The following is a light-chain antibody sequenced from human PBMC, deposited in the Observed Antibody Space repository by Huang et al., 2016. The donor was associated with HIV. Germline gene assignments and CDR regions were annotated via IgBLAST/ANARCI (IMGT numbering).Light chain of an antibody. CDR3: QQPGS. CDR1: QSVGGY. V-gene: IGKV3-11*01. Sequence: EIVLTQSPATLSLSPGERATLTCRASQSVGGYLDWYQQKPGQAPRLPIYDTSTRATGIPARFSGSGSETDFTLTISSLEPEDFAVYYCQQPGSFGQGTKVDIK. CDR2: DTS. J-gene: IGKJ2*01.